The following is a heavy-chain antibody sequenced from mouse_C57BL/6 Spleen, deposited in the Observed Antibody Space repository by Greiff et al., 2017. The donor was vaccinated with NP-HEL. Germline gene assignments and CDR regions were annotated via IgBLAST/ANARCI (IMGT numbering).Heavy chain of an antibody. J-gene: IGHJ4*01. V-gene: IGHV1-66*01. CDR3: ARGGIYYGNGDY. CDR2: IYPGSGNT. D-gene: IGHD2-1*01. CDR1: GYSFTSYY. Sequence: QVQLKESGPELVKPGASVKISCKASGYSFTSYYIHWVKQRPGQGLEWIGWIYPGSGNTKYNEKFKGKATLTADTSSSTAYMQLSSLTSEDSAVYYCARGGIYYGNGDYWGQGTSVTVSS.